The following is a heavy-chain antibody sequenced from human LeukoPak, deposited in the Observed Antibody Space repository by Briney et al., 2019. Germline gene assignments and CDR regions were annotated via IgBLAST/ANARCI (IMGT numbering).Heavy chain of an antibody. CDR1: GGSIISGRDY. CDR3: ARLGYCSSTSCYMPT. V-gene: IGHV4-39*02. CDR2: MDYRGST. J-gene: IGHJ5*02. Sequence: SETLSLTRTVSGGSIISGRDYSGWIRHPPGKGLECIGSMDYRGSTDYNPSLKSRVPISIDTSKNHFSLKLRFVTAADTAVYHCARLGYCSSTSCYMPTWGQGNLVTASS. D-gene: IGHD2-2*02.